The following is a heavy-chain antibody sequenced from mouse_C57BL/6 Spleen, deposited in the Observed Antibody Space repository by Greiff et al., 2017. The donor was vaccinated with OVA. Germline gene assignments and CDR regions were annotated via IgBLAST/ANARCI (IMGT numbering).Heavy chain of an antibody. CDR3: AREGNYIDY. Sequence: EVQLVESGGGLVKPGGSLKLSCAASGFPFSDYGMHWVRQAPEKGLEWVAYISSGSSTIYYADTVKGRFTISRDNAKNTLFLQMTSLRSEDTAMYYCAREGNYIDYWGQGTTLTVSS. CDR1: GFPFSDYG. V-gene: IGHV5-17*01. CDR2: ISSGSSTI. J-gene: IGHJ2*01.